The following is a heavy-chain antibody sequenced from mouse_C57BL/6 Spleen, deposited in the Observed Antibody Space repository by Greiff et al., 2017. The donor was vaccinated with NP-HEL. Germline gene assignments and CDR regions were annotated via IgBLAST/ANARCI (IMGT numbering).Heavy chain of an antibody. CDR1: GYSITSGYD. V-gene: IGHV3-1*01. Sequence: EVQLQESGPGMVKPSQSLSLTCTVTGYSITSGYDWHWIRHFPGNKLEWMGYISYSGSTNYNPSLKSRISITHDTSKNHFFLKLNSVTAEDTATYYCARGLRRYFDYWGQGTTLTVSS. CDR2: ISYSGST. D-gene: IGHD2-12*01. J-gene: IGHJ2*01. CDR3: ARGLRRYFDY.